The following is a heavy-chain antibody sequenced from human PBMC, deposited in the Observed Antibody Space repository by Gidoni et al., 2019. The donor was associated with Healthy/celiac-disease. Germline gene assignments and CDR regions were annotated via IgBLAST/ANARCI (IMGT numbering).Heavy chain of an antibody. CDR1: GSTFGSYA. J-gene: IGHJ4*02. CDR2: ISYDGSNK. V-gene: IGHV3-30-3*01. CDR3: ARGLGSSWYVDYFDY. Sequence: QVQLVESGGGGVKPGRSRRLSGAASGSTFGSYAMHWVRQAPGKGLEWVAVISYDGSNKYYADSVKGRFTISRDNSKNTLYLQMNSLRAEDTAVYYCARGLGSSWYVDYFDYWGQGTLVTVSS. D-gene: IGHD6-13*01.